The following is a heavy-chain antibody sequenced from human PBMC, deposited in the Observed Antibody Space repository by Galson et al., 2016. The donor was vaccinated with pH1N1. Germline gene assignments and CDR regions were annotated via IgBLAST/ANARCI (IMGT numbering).Heavy chain of an antibody. Sequence: SLRLSCAASGFTFSSYWMSWVRQAPGKGLEWVANINQDGSVKYYVDPVKGRFTISRDNSKNTLYLQTNSRRAEDTAIYYCVKLDSSGYYYGRFDSWGQGTLVTVSP. D-gene: IGHD3-22*01. CDR1: GFTFSSYW. CDR3: VKLDSSGYYYGRFDS. J-gene: IGHJ4*02. V-gene: IGHV3-7*03. CDR2: INQDGSVK.